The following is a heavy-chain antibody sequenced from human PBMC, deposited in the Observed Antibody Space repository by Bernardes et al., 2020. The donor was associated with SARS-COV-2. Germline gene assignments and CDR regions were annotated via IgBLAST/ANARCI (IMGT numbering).Heavy chain of an antibody. CDR2: ISSDGDNT. CDR1: GFTFSSYA. Sequence: GGSLRLSCSASGFTFSSYALHWVRQAPGKGLEYVSAISSDGDNTYYADSVKGRFIISRDNSKNMLHLQMSSLRLEDTAMYYCVKGGVAVAGVDYGGQGTLVTVST. CDR3: VKGGVAVAGVDY. J-gene: IGHJ4*02. V-gene: IGHV3-64D*06. D-gene: IGHD6-19*01.